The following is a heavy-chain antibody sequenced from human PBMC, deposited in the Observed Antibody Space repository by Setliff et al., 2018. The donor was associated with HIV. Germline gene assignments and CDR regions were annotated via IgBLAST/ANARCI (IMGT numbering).Heavy chain of an antibody. CDR3: ARGADYRDV. J-gene: IGHJ4*02. CDR1: GYSFTNKW. CDR2: IYPGDSQT. Sequence: GESLKISCVASGYSFTNKWXXWVRQTPGKGLEWMGIIYPGDSQTKYNPSFQGQVTISVDKSLRTAYLQWSSLKTSDTAFYFCARGADYRDVWGQGTLVTVSS. V-gene: IGHV5-51*01. D-gene: IGHD4-17*01.